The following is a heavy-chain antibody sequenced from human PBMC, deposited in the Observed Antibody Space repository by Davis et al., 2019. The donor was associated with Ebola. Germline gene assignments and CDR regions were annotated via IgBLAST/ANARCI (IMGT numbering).Heavy chain of an antibody. CDR2: ISYDGSNK. J-gene: IGHJ4*02. CDR1: GFTFSSYG. Sequence: GESLKISCAASGFTFSSYGMHWVRQAPGKGLEWVAVISYDGSNKYYADSVKGRFTISRDNSKNTLYLQMNSLRAEDTAVYYCASSYYYDSSGYSFDYWGQGTLVTVSS. V-gene: IGHV3-30*03. CDR3: ASSYYYDSSGYSFDY. D-gene: IGHD3-22*01.